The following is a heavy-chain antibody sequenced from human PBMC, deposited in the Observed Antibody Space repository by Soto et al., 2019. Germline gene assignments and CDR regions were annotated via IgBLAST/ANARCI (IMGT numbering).Heavy chain of an antibody. CDR2: INAGNGVR. CDR3: AGGEWGAANHCAH. Sequence: ASVKVSCRASGFSIIDYVSQWPRQAHGQRLEWVGWINAGNGVRRYSQRCQGIVTFISDTSASTSYMELSSLTSEDTAVYLCAGGEWGAANHCAHWG. D-gene: IGHD1-26*01. J-gene: IGHJ1*01. CDR1: GFSIIDYV. V-gene: IGHV1-3*01.